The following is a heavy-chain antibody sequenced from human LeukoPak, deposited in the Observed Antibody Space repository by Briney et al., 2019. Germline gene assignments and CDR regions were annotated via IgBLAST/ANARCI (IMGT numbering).Heavy chain of an antibody. CDR2: ISSSGSTT. CDR3: AREWHSGHEY. D-gene: IGHD5-12*01. CDR1: GITFSDYY. J-gene: IGHJ4*02. Sequence: GGSLRLSCAVSGITFSDYYMSWIRQAPGKGREWVSKISSSGSTTYYAESVKGRFTISRDNAKNSLYLQMNSLRVEDTAVYYCAREWHSGHEYWGQGTLVTVSS. V-gene: IGHV3-11*04.